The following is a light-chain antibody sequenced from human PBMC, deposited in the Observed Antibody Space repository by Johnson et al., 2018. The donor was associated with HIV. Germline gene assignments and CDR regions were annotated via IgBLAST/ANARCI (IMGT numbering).Light chain of an antibody. Sequence: QSVLTQPPSVSAAPGQKVTISCSGSSSNIGNNYVSWYQQLPVTVPKLLIYDNNKRPSGIPDRFSGSKSGTSATLGITGLQTGDEADYYCGTWDSSLSASYVFGTATKVTVL. CDR3: GTWDSSLSASYV. CDR1: SSNIGNNY. CDR2: DNN. J-gene: IGLJ1*01. V-gene: IGLV1-51*01.